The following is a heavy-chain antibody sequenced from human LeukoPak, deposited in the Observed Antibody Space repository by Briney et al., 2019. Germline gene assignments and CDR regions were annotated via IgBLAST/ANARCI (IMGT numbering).Heavy chain of an antibody. Sequence: TGGSLRLSCEASGFTFNNYVMTWVRQAPGKGLEWVSSISASAAMTYYADSVKGRFTVSRDNSNNRLYLQMNSLRVEDTAVYYCAKPESDSSGYYSLGSAFDIWGQGTMVTVSS. V-gene: IGHV3-23*01. CDR2: ISASAAMT. D-gene: IGHD3-22*01. CDR3: AKPESDSSGYYSLGSAFDI. J-gene: IGHJ3*02. CDR1: GFTFNNYV.